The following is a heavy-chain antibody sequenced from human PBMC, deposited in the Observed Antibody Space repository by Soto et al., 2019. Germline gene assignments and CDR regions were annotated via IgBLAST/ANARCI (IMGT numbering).Heavy chain of an antibody. D-gene: IGHD2-8*01. Sequence: VASVKVSCKASGYTFTSYGISWVRQAPGQGLEWMGWISAYNGNTNYAQKLQGRVTMTTDTSTSTAYMELRSLRSDDTAVYYCARDTGWGLGYCTNGVCYTDYWGQGTLVTVSS. J-gene: IGHJ4*02. V-gene: IGHV1-18*01. CDR3: ARDTGWGLGYCTNGVCYTDY. CDR2: ISAYNGNT. CDR1: GYTFTSYG.